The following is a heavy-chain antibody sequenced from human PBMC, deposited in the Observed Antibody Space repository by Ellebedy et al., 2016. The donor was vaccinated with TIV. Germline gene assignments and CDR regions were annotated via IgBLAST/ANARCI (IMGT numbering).Heavy chain of an antibody. D-gene: IGHD3/OR15-3a*01. J-gene: IGHJ5*02. CDR3: SRDLNWEAWFDP. Sequence: GESLKISCTGSGFTLGDYAMSWFRQAPGKGLEWVGCIRSKAYGGTTEYAASVKGRFTISSDDSKSIAYLQMNSLKSEDTAVYYCSRDLNWEAWFDPWGQGTLVTVSS. CDR2: IRSKAYGGTT. CDR1: GFTLGDYA. V-gene: IGHV3-49*03.